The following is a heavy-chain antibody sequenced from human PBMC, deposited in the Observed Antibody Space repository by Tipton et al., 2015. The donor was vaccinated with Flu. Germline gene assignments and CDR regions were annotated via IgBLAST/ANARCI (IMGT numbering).Heavy chain of an antibody. CDR1: GGTFSSYA. Sequence: QLVQSGAEVKKPGESLKISCKASGGTFSSYAITWVRQAPGQGLEWMGKIIPIFATANYAQKFQGRVTITADESTSTAYMELSSLRSEDTAVYYCARSSHYYDSSGYYHDWGQGTLVTVSS. CDR3: ARSSHYYDSSGYYHD. V-gene: IGHV1-69*18. J-gene: IGHJ4*02. D-gene: IGHD3-22*01. CDR2: IIPIFATA.